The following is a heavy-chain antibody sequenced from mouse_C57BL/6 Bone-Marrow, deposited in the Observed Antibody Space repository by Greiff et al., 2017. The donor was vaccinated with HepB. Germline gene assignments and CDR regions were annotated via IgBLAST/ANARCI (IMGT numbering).Heavy chain of an antibody. J-gene: IGHJ3*01. CDR3: TRGHRQLRLRQFAY. D-gene: IGHD3-2*02. V-gene: IGHV5-9-1*02. Sequence: EVMLVESGEGLVKPGGSLKLSCAASGFTFSSYAMSWVRQTPEKRLEWVAYISSGGDYIYYADTVKGRFTISRDNARNTLYLQMSSLKSEDTAMYYCTRGHRQLRLRQFAYWGQGTLVTVSA. CDR1: GFTFSSYA. CDR2: ISSGGDYI.